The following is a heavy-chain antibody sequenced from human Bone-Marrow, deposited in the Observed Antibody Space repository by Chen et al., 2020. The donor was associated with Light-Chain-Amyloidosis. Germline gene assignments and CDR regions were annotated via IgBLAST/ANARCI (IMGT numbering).Heavy chain of an antibody. D-gene: IGHD5-12*01. CDR1: GYTCPNYW. CDR3: ARRRDGYNFDY. V-gene: IGHV5-51*01. Sequence: EVPPEQSGPEVKKLGECVKSPCKGYGYTCPNYWIGWVRQMPGKGLEWMGVIYPDDSDARYSPSFEGQVTISADKSITTAYLQWRSLKASDTAMYYCARRRDGYNFDYWGQGTLVTVSS. J-gene: IGHJ4*02. CDR2: IYPDDSDA.